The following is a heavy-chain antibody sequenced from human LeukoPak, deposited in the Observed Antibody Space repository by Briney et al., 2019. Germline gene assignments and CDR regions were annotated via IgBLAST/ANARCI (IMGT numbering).Heavy chain of an antibody. CDR2: ISGSGSNT. V-gene: IGHV3-23*01. CDR3: ARGQLLWSGYYLS. J-gene: IGHJ4*02. CDR1: GSNFNMYA. Sequence: PGGSLRLSCAASGSNFNMYAMAWVRQAPGKGLEWVSEISGSGSNTYYAGSVQARFTISRDNSEKMLYLDMNSLRSEDTAMYYCARGQLLWSGYYLSGGQGTQVTVSS. D-gene: IGHD3-3*01.